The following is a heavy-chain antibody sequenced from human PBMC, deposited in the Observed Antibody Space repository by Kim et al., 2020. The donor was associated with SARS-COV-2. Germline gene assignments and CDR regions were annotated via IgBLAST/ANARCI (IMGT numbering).Heavy chain of an antibody. Sequence: ASVKVSCKASGYTFTGYYMHWVRQAPGQGLEWMGWINPNSGGTNYAQKFQGWVTMTRDTSISTAYMELSRLRSDDTAVYYCARGRALLRYFDSPYYYYGMDVWGQGTTVTVSS. J-gene: IGHJ6*02. CDR3: ARGRALLRYFDSPYYYYGMDV. D-gene: IGHD3-9*01. CDR2: INPNSGGT. V-gene: IGHV1-2*04. CDR1: GYTFTGYY.